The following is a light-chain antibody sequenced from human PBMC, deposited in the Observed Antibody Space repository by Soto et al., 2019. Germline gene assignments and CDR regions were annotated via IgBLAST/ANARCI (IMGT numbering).Light chain of an antibody. V-gene: IGLV2-14*01. CDR3: SSYTISTPYV. J-gene: IGLJ1*01. CDR2: EVT. Sequence: QSALTQPASVSGSPGQSITISCTGTSSDVGAYNFVSWYQHHPGRAPKLIIYEVTIRPSGVSNRFSGSKSGNTASLTISGLQAEDEADYYCSSYTISTPYVFGSGTKLTVL. CDR1: SSDVGAYNF.